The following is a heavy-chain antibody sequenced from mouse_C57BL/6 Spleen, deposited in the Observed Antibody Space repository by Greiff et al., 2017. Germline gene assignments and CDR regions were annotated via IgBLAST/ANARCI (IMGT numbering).Heavy chain of an antibody. CDR3: ARGSNSWYFDV. CDR2: INPSSGYT. Sequence: VQLQQSGAELAKPGASVKLSCKASGYTFTSYWMHWVKQRPGQGLEWIGYINPSSGYTKYNQKFKGKATLTADKSSSTAYMQLSSLTYEDSAVYYCARGSNSWYFDVWGTGTTVTVSS. CDR1: GYTFTSYW. D-gene: IGHD2-5*01. J-gene: IGHJ1*03. V-gene: IGHV1-7*01.